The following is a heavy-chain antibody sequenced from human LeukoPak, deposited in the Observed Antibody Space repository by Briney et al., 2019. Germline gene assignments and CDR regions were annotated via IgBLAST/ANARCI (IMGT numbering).Heavy chain of an antibody. Sequence: PGGSLRLSCAASGFSFTAYAMSWFRQTPGKGLERVANIHEDGSVTNYVDSVKGRFTISRDNARNSVHLQLNSLRAEDTALYYCARGRGWVDHWGQGTLVTVSS. J-gene: IGHJ4*02. CDR2: IHEDGSVT. CDR3: ARGRGWVDH. V-gene: IGHV3-7*01. D-gene: IGHD6-19*01. CDR1: GFSFTAYA.